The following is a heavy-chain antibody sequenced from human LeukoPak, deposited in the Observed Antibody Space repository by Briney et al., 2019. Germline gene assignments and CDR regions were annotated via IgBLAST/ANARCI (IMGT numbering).Heavy chain of an antibody. CDR3: AADRLQLWLQALYYYAMDV. CDR1: GGTFSSYA. J-gene: IGHJ6*02. CDR2: IIPILGIA. D-gene: IGHD5-18*01. Sequence: GSSVKVSCKASGGTFSSYAISWVRQAPGQVLGWMGRIIPILGIANYTQKFQGRVTITADKSTSTAYMELSSLRSEDTAVYYCAADRLQLWLQALYYYAMDVWGQGTTVTVSS. V-gene: IGHV1-69*04.